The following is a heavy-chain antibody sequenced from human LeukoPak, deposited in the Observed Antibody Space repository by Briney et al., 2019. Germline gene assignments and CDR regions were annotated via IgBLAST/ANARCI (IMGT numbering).Heavy chain of an antibody. Sequence: GGSLRLSCAASGFTFSSYEMNWVRQAPGKGLEWVSYISSSGSTIYYADSVKGRFTISRDNAKNSLYLQMNSLRTEDTALYYCAKDIVAGRGYYFDYWGQGTLVTVSS. CDR3: AKDIVAGRGYYFDY. CDR2: ISSSGSTI. J-gene: IGHJ4*02. V-gene: IGHV3-48*03. D-gene: IGHD6-19*01. CDR1: GFTFSSYE.